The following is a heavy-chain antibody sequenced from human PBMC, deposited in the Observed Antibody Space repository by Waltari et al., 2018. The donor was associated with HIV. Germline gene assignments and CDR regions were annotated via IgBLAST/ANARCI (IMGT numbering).Heavy chain of an antibody. CDR3: ATDPTGIRFYGY. CDR2: LDPEDGET. D-gene: IGHD3-3*01. J-gene: IGHJ4*02. Sequence: QVQLVQSGAEVKKPGASVKVSCKVSGYTLTELSMHWVRQAPGKGLEWRGGLDPEDGETIYAQKVQGRVTMTEGTSTDTADMELSSLRSEYTAVYYCATDPTGIRFYGYWGQGTLVTVSS. CDR1: GYTLTELS. V-gene: IGHV1-24*01.